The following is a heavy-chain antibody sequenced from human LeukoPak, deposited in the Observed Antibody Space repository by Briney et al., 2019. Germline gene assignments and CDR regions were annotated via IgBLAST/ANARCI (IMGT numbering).Heavy chain of an antibody. CDR1: GGSISSSSYY. D-gene: IGHD3-10*01. Sequence: PSETLSLTCTVSGGSISSSSYYWGWIRQPPGKGLEWIGSIYYSGSTYYNPSLKSRVTISVDTSKNQFSLKLSSVTAADTAVYYCARDYPSVYYFDYWGQGTLVTVSS. J-gene: IGHJ4*02. CDR3: ARDYPSVYYFDY. V-gene: IGHV4-39*07. CDR2: IYYSGST.